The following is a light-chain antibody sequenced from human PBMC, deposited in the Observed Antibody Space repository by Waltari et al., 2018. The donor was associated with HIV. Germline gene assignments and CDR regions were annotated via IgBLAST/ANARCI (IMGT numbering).Light chain of an antibody. J-gene: IGKJ1*01. V-gene: IGKV1-5*03. CDR1: QSIYQW. Sequence: DVPMTQSTSPIPASVGDRLTITCRASQSIYQWVAWYQQTPGKAPKVLMFAASTLVDGVPSRFSGSASGTEFNFTITSLQPDDFATYYCHNYATSSHTFGQGTKV. CDR3: HNYATSSHT. CDR2: AAS.